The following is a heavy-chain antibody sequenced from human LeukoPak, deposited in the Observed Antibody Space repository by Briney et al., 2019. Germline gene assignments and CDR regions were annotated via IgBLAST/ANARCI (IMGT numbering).Heavy chain of an antibody. D-gene: IGHD1-1*01. Sequence: ASVKVSCKVSGYTLTELSMHWVRRAPGKGLEWMGGFDPEDGETIYAQKFQGRVTMTEDTSTDTAYMELSSLRSEDTAVYYCATGWNDGYYYYGMDVWGKGTTVTVSS. V-gene: IGHV1-24*01. CDR1: GYTLTELS. CDR3: ATGWNDGYYYYGMDV. J-gene: IGHJ6*04. CDR2: FDPEDGET.